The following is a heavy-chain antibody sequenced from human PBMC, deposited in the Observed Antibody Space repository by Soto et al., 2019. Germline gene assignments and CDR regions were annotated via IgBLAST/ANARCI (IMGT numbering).Heavy chain of an antibody. J-gene: IGHJ4*02. Sequence: ASVKVSCKASGYTFTSYYMHWVRQAPGQGLEWMGIINPSGGSTSYAQKFQGRVTMTRDTSTSTVYMELSSLRSEDTAVYYCVRDEATYYDFWSGYQALDYWGQGTLVPVSS. D-gene: IGHD3-3*01. CDR2: INPSGGST. CDR3: VRDEATYYDFWSGYQALDY. CDR1: GYTFTSYY. V-gene: IGHV1-46*03.